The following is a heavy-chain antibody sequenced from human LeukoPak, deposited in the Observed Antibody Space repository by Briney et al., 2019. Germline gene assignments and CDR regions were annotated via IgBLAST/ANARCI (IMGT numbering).Heavy chain of an antibody. D-gene: IGHD2-15*01. CDR3: ARAHCSGGSCYRRSGFDP. CDR2: ISYGGSNK. CDR1: GFTFSSYA. Sequence: GGSLRLSCAASGFTFSSYAMHWVRQAPGKGLEWVAIISYGGSNKCYADSVKGRFTISRDNSKNTLYLQMDSLRTEDTAVYYCARAHCSGGSCYRRSGFDPWGQGTLVTVSS. J-gene: IGHJ5*02. V-gene: IGHV3-30*04.